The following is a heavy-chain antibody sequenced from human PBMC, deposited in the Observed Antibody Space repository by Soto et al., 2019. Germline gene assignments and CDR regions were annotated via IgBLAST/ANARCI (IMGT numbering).Heavy chain of an antibody. J-gene: IGHJ4*02. CDR2: IKRKTDGGTT. CDR1: GFTFSNAW. D-gene: IGHD5-12*01. V-gene: IGHV3-15*05. CDR3: ARDLRGYVPFDD. Sequence: GGSLRLSCAASGFTFSNAWMSWVRQAPGKGLEWVGRIKRKTDGGTTDYAAPVKGRFTISRDNAKNSLYLQMNSLRAEDTALYYCARDLRGYVPFDDWGPGTRVTVSS.